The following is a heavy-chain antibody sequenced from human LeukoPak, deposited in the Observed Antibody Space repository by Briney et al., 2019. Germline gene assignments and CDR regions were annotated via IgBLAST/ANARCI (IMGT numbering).Heavy chain of an antibody. CDR1: GYTFTSYG. CDR3: ARDLSLRVSP. CDR2: ISAYNGNT. J-gene: IGHJ5*02. V-gene: IGHV1-18*01. Sequence: EASVKVSCKASGYTFTSYGISWVRQAPGQGLEWMGWISAYNGNTNYAQKFQGRVTMTRDTSISTAYMELSRLRSDDTAVYYCARDLSLRVSPWGQGTLVTVSS. D-gene: IGHD4-17*01.